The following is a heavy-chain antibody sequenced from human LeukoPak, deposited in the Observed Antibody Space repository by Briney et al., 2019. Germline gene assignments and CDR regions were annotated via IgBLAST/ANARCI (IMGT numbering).Heavy chain of an antibody. CDR1: GGSISSYY. CDR2: IYYSGST. D-gene: IGHD4-4*01. Sequence: SETLSLTCTVSGGSISSYYWSWIRQPPGKGLEWIGYIYYSGSTNYNPSLKSRVTISVDTSKNQFSLKLSSVTAADTAVYYCARTTILKSDASDIWGQGTMVTVSS. CDR3: ARTTILKSDASDI. J-gene: IGHJ3*02. V-gene: IGHV4-59*08.